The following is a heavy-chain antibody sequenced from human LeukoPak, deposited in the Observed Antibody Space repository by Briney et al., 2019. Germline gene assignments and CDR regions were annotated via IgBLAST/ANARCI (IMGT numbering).Heavy chain of an antibody. D-gene: IGHD6-13*01. CDR1: GFTFYTYG. Sequence: QPGGSLRLSCAASGFTFYTYGMHWVRQAPGKGLEYVSGIGPDGGTTYYANSVKGRFTISRDNSEYMLYLQMGSLTADDMAVYYCARGAQLTDYWGQGTLVTVSS. J-gene: IGHJ4*02. CDR3: ARGAQLTDY. V-gene: IGHV3-64*01. CDR2: IGPDGGTT.